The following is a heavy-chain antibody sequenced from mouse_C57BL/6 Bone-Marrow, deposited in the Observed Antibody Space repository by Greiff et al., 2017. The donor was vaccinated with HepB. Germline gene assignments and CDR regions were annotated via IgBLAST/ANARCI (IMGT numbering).Heavy chain of an antibody. CDR3: ARVITTDYFDY. Sequence: EVNVVESGGDLVKPGGSLKLSCAASGFTFSSYGMSWVRQTPDKRLEWVATISSGGSYTYYPDSVKGRFTISRDNAKNTLYLQMSSLKSEDTAMYYCARVITTDYFDYWGQGTTLTVSS. V-gene: IGHV5-6*01. CDR2: ISSGGSYT. J-gene: IGHJ2*01. D-gene: IGHD1-1*01. CDR1: GFTFSSYG.